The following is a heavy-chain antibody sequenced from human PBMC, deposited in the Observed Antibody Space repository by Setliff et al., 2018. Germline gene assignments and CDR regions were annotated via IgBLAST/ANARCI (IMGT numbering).Heavy chain of an antibody. Sequence: SETLSLTCTVSGGSISSYNWSWIRQPPGKGLEWIGYIFYSGSTNYKPSLKSRVTVSADRSRNQFSLNLNSVTAADTAIYYCVRGLNSESWTFRYWSQGILVTVSS. J-gene: IGHJ4*02. D-gene: IGHD1-26*01. CDR1: GGSISSYN. CDR3: VRGLNSESWTFRY. CDR2: IFYSGST. V-gene: IGHV4-59*08.